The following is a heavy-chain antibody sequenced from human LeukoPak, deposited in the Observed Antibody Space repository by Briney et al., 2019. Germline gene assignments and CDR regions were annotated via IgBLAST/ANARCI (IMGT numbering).Heavy chain of an antibody. D-gene: IGHD5-18*01. CDR3: ARDLGYSYGPYYYYYYGMDV. V-gene: IGHV4-59*02. CDR2: MYYSGST. J-gene: IGHJ6*02. Sequence: SETLSLTCTVSGDSVRSFHWSWIRQPPGKGLEWIGHMYYSGSTNYNPSLKSRVTISVDTSKNQFSLKLSSVTAADTAVYYCARDLGYSYGPYYYYYYGMDVWGQGTTVTVSS. CDR1: GDSVRSFH.